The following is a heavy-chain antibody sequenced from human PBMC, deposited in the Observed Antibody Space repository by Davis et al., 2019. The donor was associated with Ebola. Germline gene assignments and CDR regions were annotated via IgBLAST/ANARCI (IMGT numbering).Heavy chain of an antibody. V-gene: IGHV3-13*01. CDR1: GFTFSSYD. CDR3: ARGHVWGDAFDI. Sequence: GESLKISCAASGFTFSSYDMHWVRQATGKGLEWVSAIGTAGDTYYPGSVKGRFTISRENAKNSLYLQMNSLRAGDTAVYYCARGHVWGDAFDIWGQGTMVTVSS. CDR2: IGTAGDT. D-gene: IGHD2-8*01. J-gene: IGHJ3*02.